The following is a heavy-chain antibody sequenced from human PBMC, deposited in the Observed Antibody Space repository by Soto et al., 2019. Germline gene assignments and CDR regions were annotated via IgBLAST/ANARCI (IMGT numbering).Heavy chain of an antibody. J-gene: IGHJ5*01. CDR1: GFTFSSYY. D-gene: IGHD3-3*01. CDR3: AREGRSSSFDS. CDR2: LYSGGST. V-gene: IGHV3-66*01. Sequence: GGSLRLSCAASGFTFSSYYMSWVRQAPGKGLEWVSVLYSGGSTYYADSLKGRVSISRDNSKNTLYLQMNSLRAEDTAVYYCAREGRSSSFDSWGQGTQVTVSS.